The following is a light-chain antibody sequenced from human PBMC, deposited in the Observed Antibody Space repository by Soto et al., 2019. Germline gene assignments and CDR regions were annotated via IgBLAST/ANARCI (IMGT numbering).Light chain of an antibody. CDR2: AAS. CDR3: QQSSNIPYT. V-gene: IGKV1-39*01. CDR1: QTISSY. J-gene: IGKJ2*01. Sequence: DIQMTQSPSSLSASVGDRVTITCRASQTISSYLNWYQQSPGKAPKLQIYAASSLQSGVPSRFSDSRSGTDFTLTISSLQPEDFATYYCQQSSNIPYTFGQGTKLEIK.